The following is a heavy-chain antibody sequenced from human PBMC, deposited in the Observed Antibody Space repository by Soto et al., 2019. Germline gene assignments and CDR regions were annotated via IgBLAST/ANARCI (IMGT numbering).Heavy chain of an antibody. Sequence: GGSLRLSCVASGFTFDDYAMHWVRQAPGKGLEWVSLISWDGGSTYYADSVKGRFTISRDNSKNSLYLQMNSLRAEDTALYYCAKSLYDDYGDYGYYYYGMDVWGQGTTVTVSS. CDR3: AKSLYDDYGDYGYYYYGMDV. D-gene: IGHD4-17*01. CDR1: GFTFDDYA. CDR2: ISWDGGST. J-gene: IGHJ6*02. V-gene: IGHV3-43D*03.